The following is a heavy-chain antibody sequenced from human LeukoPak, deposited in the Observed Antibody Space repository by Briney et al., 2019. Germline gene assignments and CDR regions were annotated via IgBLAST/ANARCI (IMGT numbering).Heavy chain of an antibody. CDR3: ATVRAIAYFDY. J-gene: IGHJ4*02. CDR1: DYHFTRSW. CDR2: IYPDDSDT. Sequence: GASLKISCKASDYHFTRSWIGWVRQMPGKGLGGMGIIYPDDSDTRYSTSFQGHVTISAGKSITTAYLQWSSLRASDTAMYYCATVRAIAYFDYWGQGTLVTVPS. V-gene: IGHV5-51*01. D-gene: IGHD1-26*01.